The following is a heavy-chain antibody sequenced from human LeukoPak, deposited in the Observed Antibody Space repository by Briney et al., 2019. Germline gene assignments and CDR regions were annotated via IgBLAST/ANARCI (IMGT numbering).Heavy chain of an antibody. Sequence: GASVKVSCKASGYTFTSYGISRVRQAPGQGLEWMGWISAYNGNTNYAQKLQGRVTMTTDTSTSTAYMELRSLRSDDTVVYYCARAAAGPDDAFDIWGQGTMVTVSS. CDR3: ARAAAGPDDAFDI. CDR1: GYTFTSYG. CDR2: ISAYNGNT. J-gene: IGHJ3*02. V-gene: IGHV1-18*01. D-gene: IGHD6-13*01.